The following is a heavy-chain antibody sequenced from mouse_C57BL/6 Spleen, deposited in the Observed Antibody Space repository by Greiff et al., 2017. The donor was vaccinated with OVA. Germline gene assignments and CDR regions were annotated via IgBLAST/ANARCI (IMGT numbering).Heavy chain of an antibody. Sequence: EVKLMESEGGLVQPGSSMKLSCTASGFTFSDYYMAWVRQVPEKGLEWVANINYDGSSTYYLDSLKSRFIISRDNAKNILYLQMSSLKSEDTATYYCARDPPGRAMDYWGQGTSVTVSS. J-gene: IGHJ4*01. V-gene: IGHV5-16*01. CDR2: INYDGSST. D-gene: IGHD4-1*01. CDR3: ARDPPGRAMDY. CDR1: GFTFSDYY.